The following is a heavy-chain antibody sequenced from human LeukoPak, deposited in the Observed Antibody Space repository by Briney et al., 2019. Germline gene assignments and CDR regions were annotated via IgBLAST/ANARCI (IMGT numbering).Heavy chain of an antibody. CDR3: ARDRGGGYHAGIFY. Sequence: GGSLRLSCAASGFTVNSNYMTWVRQAPGKGLEWVSIVYSADSTLYADSVKGRFTISRDKSKNTLYLQMNSLRAEDTAMYYCARDRGGGYHAGIFYWGQGTLVTVSS. CDR1: GFTVNSNY. CDR2: VYSADST. D-gene: IGHD5-12*01. J-gene: IGHJ4*02. V-gene: IGHV3-66*01.